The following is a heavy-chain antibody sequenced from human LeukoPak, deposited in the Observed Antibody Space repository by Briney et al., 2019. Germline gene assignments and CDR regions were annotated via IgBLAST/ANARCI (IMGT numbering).Heavy chain of an antibody. CDR3: ARHGAAAAGQYYFDY. CDR2: IYYSGST. J-gene: IGHJ4*02. CDR1: GGSISSSSYY. V-gene: IGHV4-39*01. D-gene: IGHD6-13*01. Sequence: IPSETLSLTCTVSGGSISSSSYYWGWIRQPPGKGLEWIGSIYYSGSTYYNPSLKSRVTISVDTSKNQFSLKLSSVTAADTAVYCCARHGAAAAGQYYFDYWGQGTLVTVSS.